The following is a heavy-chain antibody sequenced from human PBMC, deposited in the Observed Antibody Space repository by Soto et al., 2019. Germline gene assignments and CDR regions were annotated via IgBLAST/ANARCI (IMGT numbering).Heavy chain of an antibody. CDR3: AREDDYGYRYINYGLDV. CDR2: ISFDGTEK. D-gene: IGHD4-17*01. Sequence: GGSLRLSCAASGFTFNIYALHWVRQAPGKGLEWVAVISFDGTEKYYSDSVKGRFTISRDNLKNTLYLQMNNLRVEDAALYFCAREDDYGYRYINYGLDVWGQGTTVTVSS. J-gene: IGHJ6*02. CDR1: GFTFNIYA. V-gene: IGHV3-30-3*01.